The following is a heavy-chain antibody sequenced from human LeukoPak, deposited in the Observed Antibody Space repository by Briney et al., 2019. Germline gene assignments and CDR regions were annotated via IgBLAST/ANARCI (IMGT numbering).Heavy chain of an antibody. Sequence: GGSLRLSCAASGFTFSTYAMSWARQAPGKGLEWVSAISGSGGTTYYADSVKGRFTISRDNPKNTVFLQMNSLRAEDTAVYYCANLRGLASMDVWGQGTTVTVS. CDR2: ISGSGGTT. V-gene: IGHV3-23*01. J-gene: IGHJ6*02. CDR1: GFTFSTYA. CDR3: ANLRGLASMDV. D-gene: IGHD3-10*01.